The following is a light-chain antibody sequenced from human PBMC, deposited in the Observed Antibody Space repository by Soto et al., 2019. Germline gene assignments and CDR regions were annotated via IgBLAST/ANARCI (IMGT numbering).Light chain of an antibody. CDR1: QSVRSNY. Sequence: EIVLTQSPGTLSLSPGDGATLSCRASQSVRSNYLAWYQQKPGQAPRLLIYGASRRATGIPDRFSGGGSGTDFTLTISRLEPEDVAVYYCQQYGTSPPMTFGQGTDWRL. CDR2: GAS. V-gene: IGKV3-20*01. J-gene: IGKJ5*01. CDR3: QQYGTSPPMT.